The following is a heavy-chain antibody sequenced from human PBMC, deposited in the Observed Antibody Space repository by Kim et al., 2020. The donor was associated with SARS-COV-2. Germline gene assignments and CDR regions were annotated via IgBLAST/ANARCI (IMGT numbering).Heavy chain of an antibody. D-gene: IGHD2-15*01. CDR3: ARGVAPVPPVVVVAATPSRYFQH. CDR1: GGSFSGYY. Sequence: SETLSLTCAVYGGSFSGYYWSWIRQPPGKGLEWIGEINHSGSTNYNPSLKSRVTISVDTSKNQFSLKLSSVTAADTAVYYCARGVAPVPPVVVVAATPSRYFQHWGQGTLVTVSS. J-gene: IGHJ1*01. CDR2: INHSGST. V-gene: IGHV4-34*01.